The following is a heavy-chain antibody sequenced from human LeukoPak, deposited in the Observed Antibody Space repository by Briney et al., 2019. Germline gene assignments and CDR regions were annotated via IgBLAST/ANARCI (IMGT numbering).Heavy chain of an antibody. CDR1: GGSFSGYY. Sequence: SETLSLTCAVYGGSFSGYYWSWIRQPPGKGLEWIGEINHSGSTNYNPSLKSRVTISVDTSKNQFSLKLSSVTAADTAVYYCARGGKLGYCSSTSCYTRFDPWGQGTLVTVPS. CDR3: ARGGKLGYCSSTSCYTRFDP. V-gene: IGHV4-34*01. J-gene: IGHJ5*02. D-gene: IGHD2-2*02. CDR2: INHSGST.